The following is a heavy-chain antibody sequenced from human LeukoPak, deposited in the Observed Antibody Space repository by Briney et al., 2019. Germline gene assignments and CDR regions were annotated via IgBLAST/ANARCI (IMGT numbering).Heavy chain of an antibody. CDR3: ARADGYTRYFQH. V-gene: IGHV4-39*01. CDR2: IYYSGST. CDR1: GGSISSSNYY. D-gene: IGHD5-24*01. J-gene: IGHJ1*01. Sequence: PSETLSPTCTVSGGSISSSNYYWGWIRQPPGKGLEWIGSIYYSGSTYYNPSLKSRVTISVDTSKNQFSLKLSSVTAADTAVYYCARADGYTRYFQHWGQGTLVTVSS.